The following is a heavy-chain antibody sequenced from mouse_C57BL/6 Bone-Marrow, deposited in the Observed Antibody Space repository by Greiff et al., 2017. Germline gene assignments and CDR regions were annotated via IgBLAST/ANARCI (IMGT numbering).Heavy chain of an antibody. CDR2: IHPSSGST. CDR3: ARDGYSWYFDV. D-gene: IGHD2-3*01. J-gene: IGHJ1*03. CDR1: GYTFTSYW. V-gene: IGHV1-64*01. Sequence: QVQLQQPGAELVKPGASVKLSCKASGYTFTSYWMHWVKQRPGQGLEWIGMIHPSSGSTTYNEKFKSKATLTVEQSSSTAYMQLSSLTSEDSAVYYCARDGYSWYFDVWGTGTTVTVSS.